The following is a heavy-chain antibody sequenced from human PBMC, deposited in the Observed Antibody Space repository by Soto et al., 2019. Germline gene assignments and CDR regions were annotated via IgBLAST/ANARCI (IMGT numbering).Heavy chain of an antibody. V-gene: IGHV3-23*01. D-gene: IGHD2-2*01. J-gene: IGHJ6*02. CDR3: AKDRGVVVPAAIPMRSMDV. CDR2: ISGSGGST. CDR1: GFTFSSYA. Sequence: GGSLRLSCAASGFTFSSYAMSWVRQAPGKGLEWVSAISGSGGSTYYADSVKGRFTISRDNSKNTPYLQMNSLRAEDTAVYYCAKDRGVVVPAAIPMRSMDVWGQGTTVTVSS.